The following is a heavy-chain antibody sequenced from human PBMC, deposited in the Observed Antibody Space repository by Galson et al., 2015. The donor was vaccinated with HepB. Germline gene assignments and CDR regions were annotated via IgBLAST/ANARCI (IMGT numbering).Heavy chain of an antibody. D-gene: IGHD3-16*01. J-gene: IGHJ4*02. CDR3: ARDAGWGRADY. CDR1: GFTFSSTW. CDR2: IKGDGSKN. Sequence: SLRLSCAASGFTFSSTWMSWVRQAPGKGPEWVANIKGDGSKNNYVESVKGRFTVSRDNAKNSLYLQMNSLRAEDTAMYYCARDAGWGRADYWGQGTLVTVSS. V-gene: IGHV3-7*03.